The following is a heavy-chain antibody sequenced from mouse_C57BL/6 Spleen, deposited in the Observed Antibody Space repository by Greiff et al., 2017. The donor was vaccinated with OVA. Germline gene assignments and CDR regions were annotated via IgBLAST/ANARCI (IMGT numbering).Heavy chain of an antibody. CDR1: GSTFPSYG. Sequence: QVQLKQPGAELVKPGASVKMSCKASGSTFPSYGLPGVKQRPGQGLAWIGDIYPGSGRPTSNEKFKSKATLTVDTSSSTAYMQLSSLTSEDAAVYYCARDYYGSSHWYFDVWGTGTTVTVSS. V-gene: IGHV1-55*01. J-gene: IGHJ1*03. D-gene: IGHD1-1*01. CDR2: IYPGSGRP. CDR3: ARDYYGSSHWYFDV.